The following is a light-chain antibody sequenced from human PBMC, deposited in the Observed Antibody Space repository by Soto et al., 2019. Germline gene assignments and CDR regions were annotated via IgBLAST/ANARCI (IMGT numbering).Light chain of an antibody. CDR3: CSYAGSYKGYV. CDR1: SSDVGGYNY. CDR2: DVS. J-gene: IGLJ1*01. V-gene: IGLV2-11*01. Sequence: QSALTQPRSVSGSPGQSVTISCTGTSSDVGGYNYVSWYHQHPGKAPKLMIYDVSKRPSGVPDRFSGSKSGNTASLTISGLQAEDEADYYCCSYAGSYKGYVFGTGTKLTV.